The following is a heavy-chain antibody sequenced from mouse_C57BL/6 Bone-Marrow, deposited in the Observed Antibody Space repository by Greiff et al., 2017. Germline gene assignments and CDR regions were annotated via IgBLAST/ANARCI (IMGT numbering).Heavy chain of an antibody. D-gene: IGHD2-5*01. CDR2: IYPGSGST. V-gene: IGHV1-55*01. CDR3: ARPYYSNYWYFDV. J-gene: IGHJ1*03. CDR1: GYTFTRYW. Sequence: QVQLQQPGAELVKPGASVKMSCKAYGYTFTRYWITWVQQRPGQGLEWLGDIYPGSGSTNYNEKFKSKATLTVDTSSSTAYMQLSSLTSEDSAVYYCARPYYSNYWYFDVWGTGTTVTVSS.